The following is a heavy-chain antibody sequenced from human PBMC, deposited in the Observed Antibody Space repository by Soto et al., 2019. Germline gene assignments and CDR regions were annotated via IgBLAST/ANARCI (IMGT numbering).Heavy chain of an antibody. CDR1: GFTFSSYA. J-gene: IGHJ4*02. D-gene: IGHD3-22*01. V-gene: IGHV3-23*01. Sequence: GGSLRLSCAASGFTFSSYAMSWVRQAPGKGLEWVSAISGSGGSTYYADSVKGRFTISRDNSKNTLYLQMNSLRAEDTAVYYCAKDGRYYDSSGYYKNFDYWGQGTLVTVSS. CDR2: ISGSGGST. CDR3: AKDGRYYDSSGYYKNFDY.